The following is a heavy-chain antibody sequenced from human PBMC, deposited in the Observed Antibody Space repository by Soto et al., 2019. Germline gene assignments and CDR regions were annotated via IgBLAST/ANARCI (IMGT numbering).Heavy chain of an antibody. D-gene: IGHD2-2*02. J-gene: IGHJ5*02. CDR3: AKESPYTTSLDP. Sequence: PSETLSLTCTVSGGSISSYYWSWIRQPPGKGLEWIGYIYYSGSTNYNPSLKSRVTISVDTSKNQFSLKLSSVTAADTAVYYCAKESPYTTSLDPWGEGTLVTFP. CDR1: GGSISSYY. V-gene: IGHV4-59*01. CDR2: IYYSGST.